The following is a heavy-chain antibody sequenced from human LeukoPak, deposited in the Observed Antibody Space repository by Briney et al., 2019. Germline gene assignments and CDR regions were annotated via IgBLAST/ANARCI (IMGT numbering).Heavy chain of an antibody. CDR2: IYYSGST. Sequence: KPSETLSLTCTVSGGSISSYYWSWIRQPPGKGLEWIGYIYYSGSTNYNPSLKSRVTISVDTSKNQFSLKLSSVTAADTAVYYCARGQDIVVVPAAISLGGFDYWGQGTLVTVSS. J-gene: IGHJ4*02. CDR1: GGSISSYY. V-gene: IGHV4-59*12. CDR3: ARGQDIVVVPAAISLGGFDY. D-gene: IGHD2-2*02.